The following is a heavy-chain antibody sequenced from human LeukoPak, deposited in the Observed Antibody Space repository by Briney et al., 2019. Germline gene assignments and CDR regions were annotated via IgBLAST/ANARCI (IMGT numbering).Heavy chain of an antibody. CDR1: GFTFSSYS. CDR3: AREPSGLSYFDY. CDR2: ISSSSSYI. D-gene: IGHD6-25*01. V-gene: IGHV3-21*01. Sequence: GGSLRLSCAASGFTFSSYSMNWVRQAPGKGLEWVSSISSSSSYIYYADSVKGRFTISRDNAKNSLYLQMNSLRAGDTAVYYCAREPSGLSYFDYWGQGTLVTVSS. J-gene: IGHJ4*02.